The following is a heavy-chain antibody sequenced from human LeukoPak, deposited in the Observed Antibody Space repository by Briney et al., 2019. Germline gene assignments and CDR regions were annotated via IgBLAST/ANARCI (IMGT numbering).Heavy chain of an antibody. CDR3: AKEAHSSNWYWGAFDI. Sequence: PGGSLRLSCAASEFTLSSYAMSWVRQAPGKGLEWVSTISGSAGSTYYADSVKGRFTISRDNSKNTLYLQMNSLRADDTAVYYCAKEAHSSNWYWGAFDIWGQGTMVPVSS. V-gene: IGHV3-23*01. CDR1: EFTLSSYA. CDR2: ISGSAGST. D-gene: IGHD6-13*01. J-gene: IGHJ3*02.